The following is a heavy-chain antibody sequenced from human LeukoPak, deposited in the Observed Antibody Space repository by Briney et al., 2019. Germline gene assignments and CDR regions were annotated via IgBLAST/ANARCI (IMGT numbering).Heavy chain of an antibody. CDR2: IIPIFGTA. J-gene: IGHJ4*02. CDR1: GGTFSSYA. V-gene: IGHV1-69*13. CDR3: ARVGRITMVRGVIIEPYFDY. Sequence: SVKVSCKASGGTFSSYAISWVRQAPGQGLEWTGGIIPIFGTANYAQRFQGRVTITADESTSTAYMELSSLRSEDTAVYYCARVGRITMVRGVIIEPYFDYWGQGTLVTVSS. D-gene: IGHD3-10*01.